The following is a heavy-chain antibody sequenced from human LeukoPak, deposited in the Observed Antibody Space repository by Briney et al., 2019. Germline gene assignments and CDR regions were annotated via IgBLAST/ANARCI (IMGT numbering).Heavy chain of an antibody. CDR1: GYTFTSYY. CDR3: ARGTPGTMVRGAITSWYYFDY. J-gene: IGHJ4*02. Sequence: ASVKVSCKASGYTFTSYYMHWVRQAPGQGLEWMGIINPSGGSTSYAQKFQGRVTMTRDTSTSTVYMELSSLRSEDTAVYYCARGTPGTMVRGAITSWYYFDYWGQGTLVTVSS. V-gene: IGHV1-46*01. CDR2: INPSGGST. D-gene: IGHD3-10*01.